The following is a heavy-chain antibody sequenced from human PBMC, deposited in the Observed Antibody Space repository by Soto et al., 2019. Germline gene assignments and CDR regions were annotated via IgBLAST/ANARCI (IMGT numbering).Heavy chain of an antibody. Sequence: ASVKVSCKASGYTFPSYGISWVRQAPGQGLEWMGWISAYNGNTNYAQKLQGRVTMTTDTSTSTAYMELRSLRSDDTAVYYCARDAHPFCSSTSCYKNWFDPWGQGTLVTVSS. J-gene: IGHJ5*02. D-gene: IGHD2-2*02. CDR1: GYTFPSYG. V-gene: IGHV1-18*01. CDR3: ARDAHPFCSSTSCYKNWFDP. CDR2: ISAYNGNT.